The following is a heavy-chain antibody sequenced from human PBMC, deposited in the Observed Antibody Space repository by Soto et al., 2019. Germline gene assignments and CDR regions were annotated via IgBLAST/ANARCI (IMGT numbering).Heavy chain of an antibody. CDR2: TYYRSKWYN. V-gene: IGHV6-1*01. J-gene: IGHJ6*02. D-gene: IGHD6-19*01. CDR1: GDSVSSNSAA. Sequence: SQTLSLTCAISGDSVSSNSAAWNWIRQSPSRGLEWLGRTYYRSKWYNDYAVSVKSRITINPDTSKNQFSLQLNSVTPEDTAVYYCARTMHSSGWYYYYYGMDVWGQGTTVTVSS. CDR3: ARTMHSSGWYYYYYGMDV.